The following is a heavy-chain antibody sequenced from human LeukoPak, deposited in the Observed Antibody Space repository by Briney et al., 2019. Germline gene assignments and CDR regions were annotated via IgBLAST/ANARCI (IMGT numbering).Heavy chain of an antibody. V-gene: IGHV3-23*01. Sequence: GGSLRLSCAASGFTFSSYAMSWVRQAPGKGLEWVSPIRGSSSCTYYADSVKGGFTISRDNSKNTLYLQMDSLRAEDTAVYYCAKAQYGSGSYYSTLSVFDYWGQGTLVTVSS. J-gene: IGHJ4*02. CDR3: AKAQYGSGSYYSTLSVFDY. D-gene: IGHD3-10*01. CDR1: GFTFSSYA. CDR2: IRGSSSCT.